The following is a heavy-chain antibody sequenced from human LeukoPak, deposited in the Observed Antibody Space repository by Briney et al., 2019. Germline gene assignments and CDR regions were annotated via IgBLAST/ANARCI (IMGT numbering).Heavy chain of an antibody. J-gene: IGHJ4*02. Sequence: PGGSLRLSCTAYGFPFSINDMSWVRQAPGKGLEWVSAIGGSGGTTYADSVVGRFTISKDNSKSTMYLHMNSLQADDPAPYFCAKVKTQRYFDGWGQGTLVTVSA. CDR1: GFPFSIND. CDR3: AKVKTQRYFDG. V-gene: IGHV3-23*01. CDR2: IGGSGGTT.